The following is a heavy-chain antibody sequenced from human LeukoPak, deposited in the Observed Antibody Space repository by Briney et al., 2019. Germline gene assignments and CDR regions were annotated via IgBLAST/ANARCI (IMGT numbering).Heavy chain of an antibody. CDR2: IYHSGST. V-gene: IGHV4-30-2*01. Sequence: SETLSLTCAVSGGSISSGGYSWSWIRQPPGKGLEWIGYIYHSGSTYYNPSLKSRVTISVDRSKNQFSLKLSSVTAADTAVYYCAITQLPRIYYYGMDVWGQGTTVTVSS. D-gene: IGHD2-2*01. J-gene: IGHJ6*02. CDR1: GGSISSGGYS. CDR3: AITQLPRIYYYGMDV.